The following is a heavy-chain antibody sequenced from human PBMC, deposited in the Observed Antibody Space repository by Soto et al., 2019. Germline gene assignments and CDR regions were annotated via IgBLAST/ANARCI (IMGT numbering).Heavy chain of an antibody. CDR1: GFTFSSYS. J-gene: IGHJ6*03. CDR2: ISSSSSTI. D-gene: IGHD3-16*02. Sequence: EVQLVEAGGGLVQPGGSLRLSCAASGFTFSSYSMNWVRQAPGKGLEWVSYISSSSSTIYYADSVKGRFTISRDNAKNSLYLQMNSLRAEDTAVYYCARVSYYDYIWGSYRHRDQYYCMDVWGKGTTVTVSS. V-gene: IGHV3-48*01. CDR3: ARVSYYDYIWGSYRHRDQYYCMDV.